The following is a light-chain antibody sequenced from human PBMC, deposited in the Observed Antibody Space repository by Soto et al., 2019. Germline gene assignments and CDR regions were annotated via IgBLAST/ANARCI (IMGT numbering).Light chain of an antibody. CDR3: QQYNNWPPWT. CDR2: GAS. Sequence: IVMTQSPATLSVSPGERATLSCRASQSIASNLARYQQKPGQAPRLLIYGASTRATGIPARFSGSGSGTKFTLIISSLQSEDFAVYYCQQYNNWPPWTFGQGTKVEIK. V-gene: IGKV3-15*01. CDR1: QSIASN. J-gene: IGKJ1*01.